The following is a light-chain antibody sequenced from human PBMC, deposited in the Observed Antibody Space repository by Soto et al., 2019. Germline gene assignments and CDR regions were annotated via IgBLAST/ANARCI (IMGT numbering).Light chain of an antibody. J-gene: IGKJ1*01. CDR3: HQRQSWPRT. CDR2: QTS. Sequence: EIVLTQSPATLSSFPGDRVTLSCRASQYINTRLAWYQHRPGQAPRLLIYQTSIRAAGIPARFSASGSGTDFTLTISEVQPEDFALYYCHQRQSWPRTFGQGTKVDIK. V-gene: IGKV3-11*01. CDR1: QYINTR.